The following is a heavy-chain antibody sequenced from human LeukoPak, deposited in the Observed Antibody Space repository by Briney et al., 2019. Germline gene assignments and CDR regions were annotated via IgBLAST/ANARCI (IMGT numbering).Heavy chain of an antibody. V-gene: IGHV3-21*01. CDR1: GFTFSSYS. D-gene: IGHD6-13*01. CDR3: ARAPYSSSWYIDY. J-gene: IGHJ4*02. Sequence: GGSLRLSCAASGFTFSSYSMNWVRQAQGKGLEWVSSISSSSSYIYYADSVKGRFTISRDNAKNSLYLQMNSLRAEDTAVYYCARAPYSSSWYIDYWGQGTPGTVSS. CDR2: ISSSSSYI.